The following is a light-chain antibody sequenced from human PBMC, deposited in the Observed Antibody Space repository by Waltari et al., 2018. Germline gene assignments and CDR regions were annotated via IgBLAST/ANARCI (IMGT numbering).Light chain of an antibody. CDR3: SSYTSSSTLDVV. CDR1: SSDVRGYNY. J-gene: IGLJ2*01. V-gene: IGLV2-14*01. Sequence: QSALTQPASVSGSPGPSITISCTGTSSDVRGYNYVSCYQQHPGKAPKPMIYEVSNRPSGVSNRFSGSKSGNTASLTISGLQAEDEADYYCSSYTSSSTLDVVFGGGTKLTVL. CDR2: EVS.